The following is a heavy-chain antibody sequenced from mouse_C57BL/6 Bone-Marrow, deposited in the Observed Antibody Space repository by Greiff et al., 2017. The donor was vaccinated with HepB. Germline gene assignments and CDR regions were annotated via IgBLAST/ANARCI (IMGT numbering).Heavy chain of an antibody. Sequence: QVQLQQSGAELVKPGASVKISCTASGYTFTDYYINWVKQRPGQGLEWIGKIGPGSGSTYYKEKFKGKATLTADKSSSTAYMQLSSLTSEDSAVYFCARHLYYYGSSYWYFDVWGTGTTVTVSS. J-gene: IGHJ1*03. V-gene: IGHV1-77*01. CDR1: GYTFTDYY. CDR2: IGPGSGST. D-gene: IGHD1-1*01. CDR3: ARHLYYYGSSYWYFDV.